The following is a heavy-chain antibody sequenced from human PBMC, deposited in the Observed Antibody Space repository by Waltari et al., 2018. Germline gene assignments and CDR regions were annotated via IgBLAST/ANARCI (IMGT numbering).Heavy chain of an antibody. J-gene: IGHJ4*02. D-gene: IGHD1-26*01. V-gene: IGHV3-23*01. CDR2: ISGSGGST. CDR3: AKGPKWELLPEPYFDY. CDR1: GFTFSSYA. Sequence: EVQLLESGGGLVQPVGSLRLSCAASGFTFSSYAMSWVRQAPGKGLEWVSAISGSGGSTYYADSVKGRFTISRDNSKNTLYLQMNSLRAEDTAVYYCAKGPKWELLPEPYFDYWGQGTLVTVSS.